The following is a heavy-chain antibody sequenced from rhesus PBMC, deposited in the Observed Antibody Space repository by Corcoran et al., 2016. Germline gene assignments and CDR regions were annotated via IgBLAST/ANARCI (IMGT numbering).Heavy chain of an antibody. CDR2: NSPYNGNK. J-gene: IGHJ4*01. CDR3: TRDRGSGWSYFDY. D-gene: IGHD6S26*01. V-gene: IGHV1-180*01. Sequence: QVQLVQSGAEIKQPGASVKLSCKASGYTFTSDYMHWVRQAPGQGLEWIGLNSPYNGNKGYAQNCQGRVTITTDTSTSTGYMELSSLRSEDTAVYYCTRDRGSGWSYFDYWGQGVLVTVSS. CDR1: GYTFTSDY.